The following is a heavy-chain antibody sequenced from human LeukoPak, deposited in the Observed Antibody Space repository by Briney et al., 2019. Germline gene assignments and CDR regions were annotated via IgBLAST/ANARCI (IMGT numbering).Heavy chain of an antibody. Sequence: GGSLRLSCAASGFTFSDYEMNWVRQAPGKGLEWVSNISSSGSTIYFADSVKGRFTVSGDNAKNSLSLQMNSLRAEDTAIYYCARGPGELDYWGQGTVVTVSS. CDR3: ARGPGELDY. CDR2: ISSSGSTI. V-gene: IGHV3-48*03. CDR1: GFTFSDYE. D-gene: IGHD1-26*01. J-gene: IGHJ4*02.